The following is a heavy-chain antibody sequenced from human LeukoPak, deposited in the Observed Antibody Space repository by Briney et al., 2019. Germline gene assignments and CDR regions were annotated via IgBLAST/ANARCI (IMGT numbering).Heavy chain of an antibody. Sequence: SETLSLTCTVSGGSISSFYWSWIRQPPGKGLEWIGYISYSGNTKYNPSLKSRVTISEDTSKNQFSLKLSSVTAADTAVYYCARDYGGKFDYWGQGTLVTVSS. CDR3: ARDYGGKFDY. V-gene: IGHV4-59*01. CDR1: GGSISSFY. D-gene: IGHD4-23*01. J-gene: IGHJ4*02. CDR2: ISYSGNT.